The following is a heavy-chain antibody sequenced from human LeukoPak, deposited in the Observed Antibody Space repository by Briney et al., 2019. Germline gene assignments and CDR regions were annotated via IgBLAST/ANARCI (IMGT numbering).Heavy chain of an antibody. CDR1: GFTFSSYW. Sequence: SGGSLRLSCAASGFTFSSYWMSWVRQAPGKGLEWVANIKQDGSEKYYVDSVKGRFTISRDNAKNSLYLQMNSLRAEDTAVYYCARGRYTRGLWYFDYWGQGTLVTVSS. V-gene: IGHV3-7*01. J-gene: IGHJ4*02. CDR3: ARGRYTRGLWYFDY. CDR2: IKQDGSEK. D-gene: IGHD3-16*02.